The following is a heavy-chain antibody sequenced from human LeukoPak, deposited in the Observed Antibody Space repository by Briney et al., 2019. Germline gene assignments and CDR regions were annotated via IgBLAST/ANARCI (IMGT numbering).Heavy chain of an antibody. J-gene: IGHJ4*02. D-gene: IGHD4-17*01. CDR2: ISSSTSYI. V-gene: IGHV3-21*01. CDR3: ARAGGSTVSHSDY. Sequence: PGGSLRLSCAASGFTFSSYSMNWIRQAPGKGLEWVSSISSSTSYISYADSVKGRFTISKDNAKNSLYLQMNSLRAEDTAVYYCARAGGSTVSHSDYWGQGTLVTVSS. CDR1: GFTFSSYS.